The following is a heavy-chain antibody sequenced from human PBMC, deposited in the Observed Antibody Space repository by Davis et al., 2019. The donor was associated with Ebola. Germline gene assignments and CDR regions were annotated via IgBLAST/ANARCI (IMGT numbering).Heavy chain of an antibody. D-gene: IGHD2-15*01. J-gene: IGHJ6*02. CDR1: GYTFTSYY. Sequence: AASVKVSCKASGYTFTSYYMHWVRQAPGQGLEWMGIINPSGGSTSYAQKFQGRVTITRDTSASTAYMELSSLRSEDTAVYYCALNDRDIVVVVAATHYYYGMDVWGQGTTVTVSS. V-gene: IGHV1-46*01. CDR2: INPSGGST. CDR3: ALNDRDIVVVVAATHYYYGMDV.